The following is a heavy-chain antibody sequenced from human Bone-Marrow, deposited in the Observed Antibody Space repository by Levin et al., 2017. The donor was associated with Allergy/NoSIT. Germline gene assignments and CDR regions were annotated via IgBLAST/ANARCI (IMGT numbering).Heavy chain of an antibody. D-gene: IGHD3-22*01. CDR2: ITSSGDST. J-gene: IGHJ4*02. CDR3: ARDPAGGYYGSSGYSGDH. Sequence: GESLKISCAASGFTFRHYTMNWVRQAPGKGLEWVSCITSSGDSTYYADSVKGRFTISRDNAKNSLYLQLNRLRDEDTAMYYCARDPAGGYYGSSGYSGDHWGQGTLVTVSS. V-gene: IGHV3-48*02. CDR1: GFTFRHYT.